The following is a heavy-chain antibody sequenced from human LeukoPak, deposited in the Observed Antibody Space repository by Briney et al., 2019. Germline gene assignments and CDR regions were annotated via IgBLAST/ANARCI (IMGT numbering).Heavy chain of an antibody. J-gene: IGHJ6*03. V-gene: IGHV4-38-2*02. CDR1: GYSISSGYY. CDR2: IFHSGST. D-gene: IGHD4-23*01. CDR3: ARMDGMYGGNSESNYFYYYMDV. Sequence: PSETLSLTCTVSGYSISSGYYWGWIRQPPGKGLEWIGSIFHSGSTYFNPSLKSRLTTSVDPSKNQFSLKLSSVTAADKAMYYCARMDGMYGGNSESNYFYYYMDVWGKGTTVAVSS.